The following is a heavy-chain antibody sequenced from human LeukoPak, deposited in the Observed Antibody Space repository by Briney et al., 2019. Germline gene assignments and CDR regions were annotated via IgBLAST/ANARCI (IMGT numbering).Heavy chain of an antibody. CDR1: GFLFSDYY. CDR3: AKPKGQVGTTRYFDD. V-gene: IGHV3-23*01. Sequence: GGSLRLSCAASGFLFSDYYMSWVRQAPGKGLEWVSGISVSGGTTYYADSVMGRFTISRDNSKNTLYLQMNSLRAEDTAVYYCAKPKGQVGTTRYFDDWGQGPLVTVSS. J-gene: IGHJ4*02. D-gene: IGHD1-26*01. CDR2: ISVSGGTT.